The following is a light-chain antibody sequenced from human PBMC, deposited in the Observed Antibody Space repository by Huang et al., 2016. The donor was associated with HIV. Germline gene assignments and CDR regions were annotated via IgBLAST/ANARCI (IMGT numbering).Light chain of an antibody. CDR1: QSVGSN. CDR3: QQYNDWPRLT. Sequence: EVVMSQSPVTLSVSPGDRATLSCRASQSVGSNLAWYQQTPGQAPRLLIYAASTRATGIPARFSGSWSGTEFTLTISSLQSEDFAVYFCQQYNDWPRLTFGPGTKVDIK. CDR2: AAS. J-gene: IGKJ3*01. V-gene: IGKV3-15*01.